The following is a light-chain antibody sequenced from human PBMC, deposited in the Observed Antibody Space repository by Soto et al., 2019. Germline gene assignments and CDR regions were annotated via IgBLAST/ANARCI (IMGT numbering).Light chain of an antibody. J-gene: IGKJ5*01. Sequence: EIVMTHSPATLSVSPGERATLSCRATQSVSSNLAWYQQKPGQAPRLLIYGASTRATGIPARFSGSRSGTEFTLTNSSLQSADFAVYYCQQYNNWPPTFGQGTRLEIK. V-gene: IGKV3-15*01. CDR2: GAS. CDR1: QSVSSN. CDR3: QQYNNWPPT.